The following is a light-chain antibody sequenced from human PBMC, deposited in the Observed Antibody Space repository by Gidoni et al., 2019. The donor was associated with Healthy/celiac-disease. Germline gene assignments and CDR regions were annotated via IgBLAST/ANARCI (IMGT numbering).Light chain of an antibody. J-gene: IGKJ4*01. CDR3: QQLNSYPGT. CDR1: QGISSY. CDR2: DAS. V-gene: IGKV1-9*01. Sequence: IQLTQSPSSLSASVGDSVTITCRASQGISSYLDWYQQKPGKAPKLLIYDASTLQSGVPSRFSGSGSGTDFTLTISSLQPEDFATYYCQQLNSYPGTFXGXTKVEIK.